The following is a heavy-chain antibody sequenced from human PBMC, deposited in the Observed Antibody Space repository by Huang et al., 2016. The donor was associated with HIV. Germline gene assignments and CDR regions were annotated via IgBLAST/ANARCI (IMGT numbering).Heavy chain of an antibody. CDR2: IYYSGST. V-gene: IGHV4-39*01. Sequence: QLQLQGSGPGLVKPSKTLSLTCTVSGGSITSSSYYWGWIRQPPGKGLEWVGSIYYSGSTSHNPSLKSRVTVSVDTSKNQFSLKLSSVTAADTAVYYCARHFSYYDSSGYTPWDAFDIWGQGTMVTVSS. D-gene: IGHD3-22*01. CDR3: ARHFSYYDSSGYTPWDAFDI. CDR1: GGSITSSSYY. J-gene: IGHJ3*02.